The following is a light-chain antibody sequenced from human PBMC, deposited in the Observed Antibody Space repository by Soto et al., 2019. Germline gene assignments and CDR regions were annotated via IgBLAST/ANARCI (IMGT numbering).Light chain of an antibody. CDR3: QQRSNWPPIT. V-gene: IGKV3-15*01. J-gene: IGKJ5*01. CDR1: QSVGNN. CDR2: SAS. Sequence: ILMTQSPPTLSMSTGERATLSCRASQSVGNNLAWYQQRPGQAPRLLIYSASTRATGIPARFSGSGSGTEFTLTISSLQSEDAAVYYCQQRSNWPPITFGQGRRLEIK.